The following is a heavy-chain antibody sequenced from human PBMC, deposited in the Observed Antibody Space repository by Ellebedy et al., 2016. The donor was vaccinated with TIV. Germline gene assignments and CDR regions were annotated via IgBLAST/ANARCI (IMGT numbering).Heavy chain of an antibody. CDR3: ARVGWDLVAASDV. CDR1: GITFSTHN. CDR2: IGHDGSNK. V-gene: IGHV3-33*01. J-gene: IGHJ3*01. Sequence: GESLKISCTASGITFSTHNLHWVRHAPGKGLEWVAVIGHDGSNKYYAASLEGRFTISRDNSKNKLYLQMNSLGPDDTAVYYCARVGWDLVAASDVWGHGTMVTVSS. D-gene: IGHD1-26*01.